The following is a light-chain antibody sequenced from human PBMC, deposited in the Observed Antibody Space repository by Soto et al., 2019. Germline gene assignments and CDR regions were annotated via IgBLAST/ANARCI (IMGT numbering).Light chain of an antibody. CDR2: ASS. CDR3: QQSSTPPLT. Sequence: EIVLTQSPGTLSLSPGERATLSCRASQSVPNNYLSYYQQKPGQAPRLLIHASSSAATGIPDRFSGSGSGTDFTLTISRLETEDFALYYCQQSSTPPLTFGEGTKVEIK. V-gene: IGKV3-20*01. CDR1: QSVPNNY. J-gene: IGKJ4*01.